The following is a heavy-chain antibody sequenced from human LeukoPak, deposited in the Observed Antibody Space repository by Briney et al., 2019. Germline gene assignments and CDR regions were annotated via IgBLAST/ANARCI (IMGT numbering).Heavy chain of an antibody. D-gene: IGHD4-11*01. J-gene: IGHJ4*02. Sequence: SETLSLTCTVSGGSISSYYWSWIRQPAGNRLEWIGRIYSSGSTNYNPSLKSRVTISVDTSKNQFSLKLNSVTAADTAVYYCARGTTVRGLDYWGQGSLVTVSS. CDR1: GGSISSYY. CDR2: IYSSGST. V-gene: IGHV4-4*07. CDR3: ARGTTVRGLDY.